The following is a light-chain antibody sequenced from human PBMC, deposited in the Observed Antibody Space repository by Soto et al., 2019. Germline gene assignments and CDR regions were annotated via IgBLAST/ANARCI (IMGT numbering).Light chain of an antibody. Sequence: EIVLTQSPGTLSLSPGERATLSCRASQSVSSTYLAWYQQKPGQAPRLLIYGASGRATGIPDRFSGSGSGTDFTLTISSLEPEDFAVYYCQQYGSSPRITFGGGTKVEIK. CDR1: QSVSSTY. J-gene: IGKJ4*01. V-gene: IGKV3-20*01. CDR2: GAS. CDR3: QQYGSSPRIT.